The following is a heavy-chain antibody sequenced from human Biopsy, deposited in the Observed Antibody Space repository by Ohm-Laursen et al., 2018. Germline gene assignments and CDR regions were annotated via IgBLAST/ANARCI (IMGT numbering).Heavy chain of an antibody. Sequence: SSVKVSCKASGGSFSTYTISWVRQAPGQGLEWMGGIVPIFATANYAQKFQGRVTMTEGTSTDTAYMELSSLRSEDTAVYYCAADINVWSVNYWGQGTQVTVSS. V-gene: IGHV1-69*06. J-gene: IGHJ4*02. CDR3: AADINVWSVNY. D-gene: IGHD1-1*01. CDR2: IVPIFATA. CDR1: GGSFSTYT.